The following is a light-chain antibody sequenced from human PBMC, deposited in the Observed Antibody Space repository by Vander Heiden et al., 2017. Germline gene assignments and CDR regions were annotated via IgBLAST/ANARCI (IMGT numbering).Light chain of an antibody. J-gene: IGLJ2*01. CDR3: AAWDDSLSGPV. CDR1: SSNIGGNY. V-gene: IGLV1-47*02. Sequence: SVLTQPPSASGTPGQRVTISCSGSSSNIGGNYVYWYQQLPGTAPKLLIYNTNQRPSGVPDRFSGSKSGTSASLAISGLRSEDEADYYCAAWDDSLSGPVFGGGAKLTVL. CDR2: NTN.